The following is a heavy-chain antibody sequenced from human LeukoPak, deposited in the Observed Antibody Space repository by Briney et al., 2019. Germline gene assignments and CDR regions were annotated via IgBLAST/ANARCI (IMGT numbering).Heavy chain of an antibody. D-gene: IGHD3-3*01. V-gene: IGHV3-30-3*01. Sequence: PGGSLRLSCAASGFTFSSYAMHWVRQAPGKGLEWVAVISYDGSNKYYADSVKGRFTISRDNSKNTLYPQMNSLRAEDTAVYYCARSYDFWSGYRNWFDPWGQGTLVTVSS. CDR3: ARSYDFWSGYRNWFDP. J-gene: IGHJ5*02. CDR2: ISYDGSNK. CDR1: GFTFSSYA.